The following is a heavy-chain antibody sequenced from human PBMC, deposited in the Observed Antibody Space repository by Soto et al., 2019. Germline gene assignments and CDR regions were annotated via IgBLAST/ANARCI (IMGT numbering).Heavy chain of an antibody. J-gene: IGHJ4*02. CDR2: ISSSSSTI. V-gene: IGHV3-48*01. CDR3: ASAQAGNFDY. D-gene: IGHD6-13*01. Sequence: EVQLVESGGGLVQPGGSLRLSCAASGFTFSSYSMNWVRQAPGKGLEWVSYISSSSSTIYYADSVKGRFTISRDKAKNSLYLQMNSLRAEDTAVYYCASAQAGNFDYWGQGTLVTVSS. CDR1: GFTFSSYS.